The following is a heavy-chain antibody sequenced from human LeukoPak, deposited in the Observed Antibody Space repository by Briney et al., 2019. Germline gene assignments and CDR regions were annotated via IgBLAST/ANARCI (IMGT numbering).Heavy chain of an antibody. Sequence: PSETLSLTCTVSGGSISSYYWSWIRQPPGKGLEWIGYIYYSWSTNYNPPLKSRVTISVDTSKNQFSLKLSSVTAADTAVYYCARHSIVGQWLVPFDYWGQGTLVTVSS. D-gene: IGHD6-19*01. CDR2: IYYSWST. J-gene: IGHJ4*02. V-gene: IGHV4-59*08. CDR1: GGSISSYY. CDR3: ARHSIVGQWLVPFDY.